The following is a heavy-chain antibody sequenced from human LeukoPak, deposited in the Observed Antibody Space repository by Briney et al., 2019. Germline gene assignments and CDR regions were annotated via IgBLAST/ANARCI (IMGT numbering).Heavy chain of an antibody. CDR2: ISSSSSYI. Sequence: GGSLRLSCAASGFTFSSYSMNWVRQAPGKGLEWVSSISSSSSYIYYADSVKGRFTISRDNAKNSLYLQMNSLRAEDTAVYYCAREARAYYYDSSGYPYFDYWGQGTLVTVSS. D-gene: IGHD3-22*01. CDR1: GFTFSSYS. J-gene: IGHJ4*02. V-gene: IGHV3-21*01. CDR3: AREARAYYYDSSGYPYFDY.